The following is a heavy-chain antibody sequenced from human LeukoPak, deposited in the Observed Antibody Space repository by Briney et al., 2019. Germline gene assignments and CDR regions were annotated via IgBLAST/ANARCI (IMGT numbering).Heavy chain of an antibody. J-gene: IGHJ4*02. CDR3: ASSSSGWYFY. Sequence: SQTLSLTCTVSGGSISSGSYYWSWIRQPAGKGLEWIGYIYYSGSTNYNPSLKSRVTISVDTSKNQFSLKLSSVTAADTAVYYCASSSSGWYFYWGQGTLVTVSS. CDR1: GGSISSGSYY. D-gene: IGHD6-19*01. CDR2: IYYSGST. V-gene: IGHV4-61*10.